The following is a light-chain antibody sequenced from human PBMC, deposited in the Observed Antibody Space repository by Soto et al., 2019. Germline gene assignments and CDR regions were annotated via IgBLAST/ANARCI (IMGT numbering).Light chain of an antibody. J-gene: IGKJ1*01. CDR2: KAS. V-gene: IGKV1-5*03. CDR1: QTISSW. CDR3: QHYNIYPEA. Sequence: DIQMTQSPSTLSGSVGDRVTITCRASQTISSWLAWYQQKPGKAPKLLIYKASTLKSGVPSRFSGSGSGTEFTLTISSLQPDDFATYYCQHYNIYPEAFGEGTKVELK.